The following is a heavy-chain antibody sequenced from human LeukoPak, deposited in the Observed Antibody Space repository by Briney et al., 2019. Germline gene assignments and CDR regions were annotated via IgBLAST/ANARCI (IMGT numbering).Heavy chain of an antibody. D-gene: IGHD6-25*01. CDR2: IKSKTAGGTT. J-gene: IGHJ4*02. V-gene: IGHV3-15*01. CDR3: TAPLRSGSGTQPFDY. Sequence: GGSLRLSCAASGFTFSNVWMSWVRQAPGKGLEWVGRIKSKTAGGTTEYGAPVKGRFTISRDDSKNTVHLQMNSLKIEDTAVYYCTAPLRSGSGTQPFDYWGQGTLVTVSS. CDR1: GFTFSNVW.